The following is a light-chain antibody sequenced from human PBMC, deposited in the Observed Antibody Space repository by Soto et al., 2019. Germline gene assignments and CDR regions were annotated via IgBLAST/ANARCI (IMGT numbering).Light chain of an antibody. CDR2: GAS. CDR3: QQYGSSPPYT. CDR1: QSVSSSY. V-gene: IGKV3-20*01. Sequence: EIVLTQSPGILSLSPGERATLSCRASQSVSSSYLAWYQQKPGQAPRLLIYGASNRATGIPDRFSASGSKTNFTLTISRLVPEDFAVYYCQQYGSSPPYTFGQGTTLEIK. J-gene: IGKJ2*01.